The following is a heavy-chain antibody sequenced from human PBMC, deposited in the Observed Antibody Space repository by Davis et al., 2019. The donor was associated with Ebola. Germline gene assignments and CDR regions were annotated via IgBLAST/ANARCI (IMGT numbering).Heavy chain of an antibody. CDR1: GFTFTSSG. J-gene: IGHJ5*02. CDR3: ARGKTVAGTRGLSWFDP. Sequence: SVKVSCKAPGFTFTSSGMQCVRQARGQRLEWIGWIVVGSGNTNYAQKFQGRVTITRDTSASTAYMELTSLRSEETAVFFCARGKTVAGTRGLSWFDPWGPGTLVTVS. CDR2: IVVGSGNT. D-gene: IGHD6-19*01. V-gene: IGHV1-58*02.